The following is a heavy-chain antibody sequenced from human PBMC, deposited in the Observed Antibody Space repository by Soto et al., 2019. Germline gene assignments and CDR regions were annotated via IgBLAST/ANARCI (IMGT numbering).Heavy chain of an antibody. CDR2: TANDGSAQ. D-gene: IGHD6-13*01. Sequence: QVQLVESGGGVVQPGGSLRLSCAASGFIFTSYGMQWVRQSPGEGLEWVATTANDGSAQYYADSVKGRFTISRDNSKNTLFLQMVSLRPEDTGVYYCAKSTGGSSWYPPDHWGQGTLVTVSS. V-gene: IGHV3-30*18. CDR1: GFIFTSYG. J-gene: IGHJ4*02. CDR3: AKSTGGSSWYPPDH.